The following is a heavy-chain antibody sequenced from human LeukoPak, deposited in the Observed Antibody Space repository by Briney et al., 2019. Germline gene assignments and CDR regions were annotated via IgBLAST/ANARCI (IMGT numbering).Heavy chain of an antibody. V-gene: IGHV3-74*01. D-gene: IGHD3-10*01. CDR3: ARLSMVRGVIADY. Sequence: GGSLRLSCAASGFTFSSYWMHWVRQAPGKGLVWVSRINSDGTSTTYADSVKGRFTISRDNAKNTLYLQMNSLRAEDTAVYYCARLSMVRGVIADYWGQGTLVTVSS. J-gene: IGHJ4*02. CDR1: GFTFSSYW. CDR2: INSDGTST.